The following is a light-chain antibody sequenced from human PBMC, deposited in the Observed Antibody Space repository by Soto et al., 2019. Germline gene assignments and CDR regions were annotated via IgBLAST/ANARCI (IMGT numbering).Light chain of an antibody. Sequence: DIQMTQSPSSLSASVGDDVAITCRASHTIITYLNWYQLKPGKPPRLLIYAASSVQSGVPSRFSGSGSGTDFTLTINSLQPEDFATYSCQQSYNSPQTFGQGTKVDIK. J-gene: IGKJ1*01. CDR2: AAS. V-gene: IGKV1-39*01. CDR1: HTIITY. CDR3: QQSYNSPQT.